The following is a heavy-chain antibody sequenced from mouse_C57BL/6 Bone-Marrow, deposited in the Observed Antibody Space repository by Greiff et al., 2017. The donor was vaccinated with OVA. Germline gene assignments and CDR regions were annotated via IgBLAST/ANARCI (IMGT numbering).Heavy chain of an antibody. CDR3: TGVGGDYGSRFCWYFDV. V-gene: IGHV5-9-1*02. D-gene: IGHD1-1*01. CDR1: GFTFSSYA. CDR2: ISSGGDYT. Sequence: EVKLVESGDGFVKPGASLKLSCAASGFTFSSYAMSWVRQTPEKRLEWIAYISSGGDYTYYADTVKGRFTISRDNARNTLYLQMRSLKSEDTAMYYCTGVGGDYGSRFCWYFDVWGTGTTVTVSS. J-gene: IGHJ1*03.